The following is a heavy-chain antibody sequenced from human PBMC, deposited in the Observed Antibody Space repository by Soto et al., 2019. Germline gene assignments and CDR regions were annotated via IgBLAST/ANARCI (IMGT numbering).Heavy chain of an antibody. D-gene: IGHD3-10*01. CDR1: GGSVSTNDYY. V-gene: IGHV4-39*01. CDR2: IYYSGST. CDR3: ARLQRPWFGAWAFDI. J-gene: IGHJ3*02. Sequence: QLQLQESGPGPVKPSETLSLTCTVSGGSVSTNDYYWGWIRQPPGKELLWIGNIYYSGSTFYNPSLLSRVTLSVDTSENQFSLKLNSVTAADTAIYYCARLQRPWFGAWAFDIWGPGTMVTVSS.